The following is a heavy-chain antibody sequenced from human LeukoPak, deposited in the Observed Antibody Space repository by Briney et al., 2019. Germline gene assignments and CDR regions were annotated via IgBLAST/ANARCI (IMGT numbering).Heavy chain of an antibody. CDR1: GGSFSGYY. CDR2: INHSGST. Sequence: SETLSLTCAVYGGSFSGYYCSWLRQPPGKGLEWVGVINHSGSTNYNPSLKSRVTISVDTSKNQFSLKLSSVTAADTAVYYCARGNYDFWSGYAGYSYWGQGNLVTVSS. CDR3: ARGNYDFWSGYAGYSY. V-gene: IGHV4-34*01. D-gene: IGHD3-3*01. J-gene: IGHJ4*02.